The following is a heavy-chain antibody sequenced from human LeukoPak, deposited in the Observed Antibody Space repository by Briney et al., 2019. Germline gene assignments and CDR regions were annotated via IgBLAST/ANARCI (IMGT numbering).Heavy chain of an antibody. D-gene: IGHD3-10*01. J-gene: IGHJ4*02. CDR3: ARASGSGSVSSPYYFDY. V-gene: IGHV1-2*02. CDR1: GYTFTGYY. CDR2: INPNSGGT. Sequence: GASVKVSCKASGYTFTGYYMHWVRQVPGQGLEWMGWINPNSGGTNYAQKFQGRVTITRNTSISTAYMELSSLRSEDTAVYYCARASGSGSVSSPYYFDYWGQGTLVTVSS.